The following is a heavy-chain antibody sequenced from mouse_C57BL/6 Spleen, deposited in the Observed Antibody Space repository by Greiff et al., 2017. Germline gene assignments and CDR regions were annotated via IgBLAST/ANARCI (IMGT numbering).Heavy chain of an antibody. V-gene: IGHV1-81*01. CDR3: ARSGETTTVVPRYYAMDY. J-gene: IGHJ4*01. Sequence: VQLQQSGAELARPGASVKLSCKASGYTFTSYGISWVKQRTGQGLEWIGEIYPRSGNTYYNEKFKGKATLTADKSSSTAYMELRSLTSEDSAVYFCARSGETTTVVPRYYAMDYWGQGTSVTVSS. CDR1: GYTFTSYG. CDR2: IYPRSGNT. D-gene: IGHD1-1*01.